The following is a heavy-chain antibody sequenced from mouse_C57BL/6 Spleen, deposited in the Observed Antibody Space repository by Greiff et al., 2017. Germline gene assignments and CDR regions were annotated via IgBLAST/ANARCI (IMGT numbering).Heavy chain of an antibody. Sequence: QVQLQQPGAELVKPGASVKMSCKASGYTFTSYWITWVKQRPGQGLEWIGDIYPGSGSTNYNEKFKSKATLTVDTSSSTSYMQLSSLTSEDSAVXYGASNSSGYVYAMDYWGQGTSVTVSS. V-gene: IGHV1-55*01. CDR2: IYPGSGST. D-gene: IGHD3-2*02. J-gene: IGHJ4*01. CDR3: ASNSSGYVYAMDY. CDR1: GYTFTSYW.